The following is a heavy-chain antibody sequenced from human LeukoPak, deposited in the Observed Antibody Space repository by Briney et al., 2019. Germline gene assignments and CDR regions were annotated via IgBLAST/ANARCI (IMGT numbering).Heavy chain of an antibody. D-gene: IGHD3-22*01. CDR2: ISYDGRNS. V-gene: IGHV3-30*18. Sequence: PGRSLRLSCAASGFTFSVYAMYWVRQGPGKGLEWVASISYDGRNSHYADSVRGRFTISRDNSKSTLNLQMNSLRPEDTAVYYCAKLGFDSSGSHTLLDYWGQGTQVTVSS. CDR3: AKLGFDSSGSHTLLDY. CDR1: GFTFSVYA. J-gene: IGHJ4*02.